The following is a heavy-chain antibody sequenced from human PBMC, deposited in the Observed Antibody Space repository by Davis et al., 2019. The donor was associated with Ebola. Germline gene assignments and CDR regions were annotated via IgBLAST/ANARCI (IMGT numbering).Heavy chain of an antibody. CDR2: ISGDGNT. D-gene: IGHD1-26*01. Sequence: ASVKVSCKASGYSFTNYGMTWVRQAPEEGLEWVGWISGDGNTHYAQNLQGRVTMTTDTSTTTAYMELRSLRSDDTALYYCAKDGVGATSFDYWGQGTLVTVSS. CDR1: GYSFTNYG. V-gene: IGHV1-18*01. CDR3: AKDGVGATSFDY. J-gene: IGHJ4*02.